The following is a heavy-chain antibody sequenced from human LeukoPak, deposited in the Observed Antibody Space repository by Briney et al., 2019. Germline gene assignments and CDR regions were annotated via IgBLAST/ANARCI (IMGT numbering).Heavy chain of an antibody. Sequence: PSETLSLTCAVYGGSFSGYYWSWIRQPPGKGLEWIGEINHSGSTNYNPSLKSRVTISVDTSKNQFSLKLSSVTAADTAVYYCARGSDSSGYSNFDYWGQGTLVTVSS. CDR1: GGSFSGYY. CDR2: INHSGST. CDR3: ARGSDSSGYSNFDY. D-gene: IGHD3-22*01. J-gene: IGHJ4*02. V-gene: IGHV4-34*01.